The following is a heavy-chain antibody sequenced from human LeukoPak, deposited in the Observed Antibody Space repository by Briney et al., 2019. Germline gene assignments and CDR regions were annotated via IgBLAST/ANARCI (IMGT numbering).Heavy chain of an antibody. CDR3: ASDVGGSLDY. CDR2: IKEDESAK. Sequence: GGSLRLSCAASGFTFRSYWMAWVRQAPGKGLEWVANIKEDESAKHQTDSVKGRFTISRDNAQNSVYLQMSSLRDEDTAVYYCASDVGGSLDYWGQGTLVTASS. V-gene: IGHV3-7*01. CDR1: GFTFRSYW. D-gene: IGHD1-26*01. J-gene: IGHJ4*02.